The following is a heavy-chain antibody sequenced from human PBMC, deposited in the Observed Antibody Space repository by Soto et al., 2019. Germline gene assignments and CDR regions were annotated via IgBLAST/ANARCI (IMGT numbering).Heavy chain of an antibody. CDR1: GYAFTTYG. V-gene: IGHV1-18*01. D-gene: IGHD1-1*01. CDR2: ISAHNGNT. CDR3: ARGRYGDY. J-gene: IGHJ4*02. Sequence: QVHLVQSGAEVKKPGASVKVSCQGSGYAFTTYGITWVRQAPGQGLEWMGWISAHNGNTNYAQELQGRVTVTRDTSSSTAYMELRRLRYDDTAVYYCARGRYGDYWGQGALVTVSS.